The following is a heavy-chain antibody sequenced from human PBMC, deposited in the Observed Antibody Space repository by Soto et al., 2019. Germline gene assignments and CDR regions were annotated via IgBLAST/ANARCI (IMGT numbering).Heavy chain of an antibody. CDR3: ARGRTPSLDYYDSSVEFDP. CDR1: GYTFTSYG. Sequence: GASVKVSCKASGYTFTSYGTSWVRQAPGQGLEWMGWISAYNGNTNYAQKLQGRVTMTTDTSTSTAYMELRSLRSDDTAVYYCARGRTPSLDYYDSSVEFDPWGQGTLVTVSS. D-gene: IGHD3-22*01. CDR2: ISAYNGNT. J-gene: IGHJ5*02. V-gene: IGHV1-18*04.